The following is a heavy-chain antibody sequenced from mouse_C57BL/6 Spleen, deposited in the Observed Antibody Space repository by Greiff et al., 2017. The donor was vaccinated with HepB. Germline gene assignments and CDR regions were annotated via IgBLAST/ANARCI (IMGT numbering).Heavy chain of an antibody. CDR1: GFTFTDYY. J-gene: IGHJ4*01. V-gene: IGHV7-3*01. CDR3: ARSYYAMDY. CDR2: IRNKANGYTT. Sequence: VQVVESGGGLVQPGGSLSLSCAASGFTFTDYYMSWVRQPPGKALEWLGFIRNKANGYTTEYSASVKGRFTISRDNSQSILYLQMNALRAEDSATYYCARSYYAMDYWGQGTSVTVSS.